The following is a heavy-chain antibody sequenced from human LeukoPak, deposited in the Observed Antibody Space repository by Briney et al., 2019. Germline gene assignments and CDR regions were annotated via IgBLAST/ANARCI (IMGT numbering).Heavy chain of an antibody. CDR2: IRYDGSNK. D-gene: IGHD5-12*01. CDR3: AKGGGYEAQYYYYYLDV. Sequence: GGSLRLSCAASGFTFSTYGMHWVRQAPGKGLEWVAFIRYDGSNKYYADSVKGRFTISRDNSKNTLYLQMKSLRAEDTAVYYCAKGGGYEAQYYYYYLDVWGKGTTVTISS. CDR1: GFTFSTYG. J-gene: IGHJ6*03. V-gene: IGHV3-30*02.